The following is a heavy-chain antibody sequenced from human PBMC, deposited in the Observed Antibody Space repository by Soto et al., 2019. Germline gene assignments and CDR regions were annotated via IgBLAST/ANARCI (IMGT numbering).Heavy chain of an antibody. CDR2: TYYRSKWYN. V-gene: IGHV6-1*01. D-gene: IGHD1-26*01. CDR3: AGDLSGSQPPFKDYYGMDV. J-gene: IGHJ6*02. Sequence: SQTLSLTCAISGDSVSSNSAAWNWLRQSTSRGLEWLGRTYYRSKWYNDYAVSVKSRITINPDTSKNQFSLQLNSVTPEDTAVYYCAGDLSGSQPPFKDYYGMDVWGQGTTVTVSS. CDR1: GDSVSSNSAA.